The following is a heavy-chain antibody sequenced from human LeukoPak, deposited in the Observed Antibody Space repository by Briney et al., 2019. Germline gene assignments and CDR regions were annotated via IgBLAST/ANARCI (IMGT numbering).Heavy chain of an antibody. J-gene: IGHJ5*02. CDR1: GGSFSGYY. D-gene: IGHD3-16*02. CDR2: INHSGST. CDR3: ARNLFYDYVWGSYRSDWFDP. Sequence: NPSETLSLTCAVYGGSFSGYYWSWIRRPPGKGLEWIGEINHSGSTNYNPSLKSRVTISVDTSKNQFSLKLSSVTAADTAVHYCARNLFYDYVWGSYRSDWFDPWGQGTLVTVSS. V-gene: IGHV4-34*01.